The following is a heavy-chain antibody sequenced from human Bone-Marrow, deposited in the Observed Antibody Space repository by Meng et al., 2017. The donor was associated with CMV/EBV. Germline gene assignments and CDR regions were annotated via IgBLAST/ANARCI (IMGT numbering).Heavy chain of an antibody. Sequence: GESLKISCAASRFTFNIYAMSWVRQAPGKGLEWVSHIITTGETVHYGDSVKGRFTISRDNARNSVYLQMNSLRAEDTALYYCARGDCTGYSCYMDVWGQGTSVTVSS. V-gene: IGHV3-48*03. D-gene: IGHD2-15*01. J-gene: IGHJ6*02. CDR3: ARGDCTGYSCYMDV. CDR2: IITTGETV. CDR1: RFTFNIYA.